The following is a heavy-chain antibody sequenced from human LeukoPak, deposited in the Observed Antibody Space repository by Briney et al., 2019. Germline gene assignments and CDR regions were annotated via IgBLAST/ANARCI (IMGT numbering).Heavy chain of an antibody. V-gene: IGHV1-69*13. CDR2: IIPIFGTA. J-gene: IGHJ5*02. CDR3: ASAGRWSYQLLYGGFLIGWFDP. CDR1: GGTFSSYA. D-gene: IGHD2-2*02. Sequence: VASVKVSCKASGGTFSSYAISWVRQAPGQGLEWMGGIIPIFGTANYAQKFQGRVTITADESTSTAYMELSSLRSEDTAVYYCASAGRWSYQLLYGGFLIGWFDPWGQGTLVTVSS.